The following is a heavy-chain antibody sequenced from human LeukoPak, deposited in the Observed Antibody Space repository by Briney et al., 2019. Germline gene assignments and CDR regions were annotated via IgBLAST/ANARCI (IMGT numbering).Heavy chain of an antibody. Sequence: SETLSLTCTVSGGXISSYYCSWIRQPPGKGLEWIGYISYSGSTSYNPSLRSRVTISADTSKNQFSLKLSSVTAADTAVYYCARAPEIAAAHDYWGQGTLVTVSS. CDR3: ARAPEIAAAHDY. CDR1: GGXISSYY. D-gene: IGHD6-13*01. CDR2: ISYSGST. V-gene: IGHV4-59*01. J-gene: IGHJ4*02.